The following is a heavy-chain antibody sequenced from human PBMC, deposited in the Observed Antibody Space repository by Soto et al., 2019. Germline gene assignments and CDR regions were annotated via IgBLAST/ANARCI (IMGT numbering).Heavy chain of an antibody. J-gene: IGHJ4*02. CDR3: ARSVGGSNVNFDY. CDR1: GYPFTSYD. Sequence: ASVKISCKASGYPFTSYDINWVRQATGQGPEWMGWMNPDSGNTGYVQKFQGRVTMTRNTAISTAYMELSSLRSEDTAVYYCARSVGGSNVNFDYWGQGTLVTSPQ. D-gene: IGHD3-10*01. V-gene: IGHV1-8*01. CDR2: MNPDSGNT.